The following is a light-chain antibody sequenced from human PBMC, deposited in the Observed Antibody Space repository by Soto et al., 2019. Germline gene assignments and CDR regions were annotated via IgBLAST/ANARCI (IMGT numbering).Light chain of an antibody. J-gene: IGLJ2*01. CDR3: QAWDSNTAV. CDR2: QNN. Sequence: SYELTQPPSVSVSPGQTARITCSGDKLGDKYACWYQRKPGQSPVVVIYQNNRRPSGIPERFSGSNSGNTATLTIRGTQAMDEADYYCQAWDSNTAVFGGGTKVTVL. V-gene: IGLV3-1*01. CDR1: KLGDKY.